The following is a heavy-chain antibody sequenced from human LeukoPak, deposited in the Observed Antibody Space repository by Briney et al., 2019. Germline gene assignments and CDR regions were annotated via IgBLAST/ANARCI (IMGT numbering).Heavy chain of an antibody. D-gene: IGHD6-19*01. CDR1: GGSISSYY. CDR2: IYYSGST. V-gene: IGHV4-59*08. Sequence: TSETLSLTCTVSGGSISSYYWSWIRQPPGKGLEWIGYIYYSGSTNYNPSLKSRVTISVGTSKNQFSLKLSSVTAADTAVYYCASQWLVQPYNWFDPWGQGTLVTVSS. CDR3: ASQWLVQPYNWFDP. J-gene: IGHJ5*02.